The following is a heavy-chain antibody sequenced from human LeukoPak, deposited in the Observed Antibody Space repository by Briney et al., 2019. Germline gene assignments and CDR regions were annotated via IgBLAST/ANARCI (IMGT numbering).Heavy chain of an antibody. V-gene: IGHV4-59*01. CDR3: ARGNGWYYY. Sequence: SETLSLTCTVSGGSISSYSWSWIRQPPGKGLEWIGYIYYSGGTNYNPSLKSRVTISVDTSESQFSLKLTSVTAADTAVYYCARGNGWYYYWGQGTLVTVSP. D-gene: IGHD6-19*01. CDR2: IYYSGGT. CDR1: GGSISSYS. J-gene: IGHJ4*02.